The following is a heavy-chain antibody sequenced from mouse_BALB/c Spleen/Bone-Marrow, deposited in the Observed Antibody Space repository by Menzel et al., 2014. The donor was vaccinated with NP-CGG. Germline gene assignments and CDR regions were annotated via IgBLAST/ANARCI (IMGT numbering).Heavy chain of an antibody. CDR3: AREDGNHVGFAY. CDR2: ILPGSGST. J-gene: IGHJ3*01. Sequence: QVQLQQFGAELMKLGASVKISCKATGYTFSSYWIERVKQRPGHGLEWIGEILPGSGSTNYNEKFKGKATFTADTSSITAYVKLSRLTSEDSDVYYCAREDGNHVGFAYWGQGTLVTVSA. D-gene: IGHD2-1*01. V-gene: IGHV1-9*01. CDR1: GYTFSSYW.